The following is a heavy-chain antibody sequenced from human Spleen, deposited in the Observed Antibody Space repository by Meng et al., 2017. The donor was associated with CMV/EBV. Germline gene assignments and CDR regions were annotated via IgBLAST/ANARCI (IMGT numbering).Heavy chain of an antibody. CDR1: GTVSSYA. D-gene: IGHD5-12*01. CDR3: ASGRTQDGGYDGDYFDY. CDR2: IIPMFGTT. V-gene: IGHV1-69*05. Sequence: GTVSSYAISGVRQAPGQGLEWMGGIIPMFGTTTFAQKFRGRVTITTDESTSTAFMELSDLRSDDTAVYYCASGRTQDGGYDGDYFDYWGQGTLVTVSS. J-gene: IGHJ4*02.